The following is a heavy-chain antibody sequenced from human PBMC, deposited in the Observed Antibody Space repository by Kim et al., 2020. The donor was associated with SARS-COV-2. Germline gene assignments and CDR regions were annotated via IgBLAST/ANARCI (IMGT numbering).Heavy chain of an antibody. CDR3: ARLYGSGSYYFYYYYYGMDV. V-gene: IGHV7-4-1*02. CDR2: INTNTGNP. J-gene: IGHJ6*02. Sequence: ASVKVSCKASGYTFTSYAMNWVRQAPGQGLEWMGWINTNTGNPTYAQGFTGRFVFSLDTSVSTAYLQISSLKAEDTAVYYCARLYGSGSYYFYYYYYGMDVWGQGTTVTVSS. CDR1: GYTFTSYA. D-gene: IGHD3-10*01.